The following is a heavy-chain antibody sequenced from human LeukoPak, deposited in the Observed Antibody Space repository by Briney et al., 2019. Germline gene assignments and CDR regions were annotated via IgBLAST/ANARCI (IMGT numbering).Heavy chain of an antibody. J-gene: IGHJ4*02. Sequence: SETLSLTCAVSGGSISSNNWWGWVRQPPGKGLEWIGSIYYSGSTYYNPSLKSRVTISVDTSKNQFSLKLNSVTATDTAVYYCARHYGPRGQGTLVTVSS. D-gene: IGHD3-10*01. V-gene: IGHV4-39*01. CDR1: GGSISSNNW. CDR3: ARHYGP. CDR2: IYYSGST.